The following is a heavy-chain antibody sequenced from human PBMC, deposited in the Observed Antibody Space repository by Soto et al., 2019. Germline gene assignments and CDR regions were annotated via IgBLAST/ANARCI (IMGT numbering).Heavy chain of an antibody. CDR2: IYPGDSDT. CDR3: ARAPRDILTCSTYGMEI. V-gene: IGHV5-51*07. J-gene: IGHJ6*02. D-gene: IGHD3-9*01. CDR1: GYIFTSYW. Sequence: PVESLKISCKRSGYIFTSYWICWVHEMAVKGLEWMGIIYPGDSDTRYSPSFQGQVTISADKSICTAYLQWSSLKASDTAMYYCARAPRDILTCSTYGMEIKRQGTTVSVSS.